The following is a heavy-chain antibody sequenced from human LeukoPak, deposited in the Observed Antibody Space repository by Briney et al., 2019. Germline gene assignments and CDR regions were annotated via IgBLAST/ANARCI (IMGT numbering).Heavy chain of an antibody. CDR2: IYYSGST. D-gene: IGHD3-22*01. CDR3: ARGFQEISYYYDSSGYYDY. CDR1: GGSISSSSYY. V-gene: IGHV4-39*07. Sequence: SETLSLTCTVSGGSISSSSYYWGWIRQPPGKGLEWIGSIYYSGSTYYNPSLKSRVTISVDTSKNQFSLKLSSVTAADTAVYYCARGFQEISYYYDSSGYYDYWGQGTLVTVSS. J-gene: IGHJ4*02.